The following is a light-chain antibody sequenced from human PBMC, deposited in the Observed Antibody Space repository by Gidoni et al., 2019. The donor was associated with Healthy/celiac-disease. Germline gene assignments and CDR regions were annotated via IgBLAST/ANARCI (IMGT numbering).Light chain of an antibody. CDR1: ALPKKY. J-gene: IGLJ1*01. CDR3: YSTDSSGLYV. Sequence: SYELTQPPSVSVSPGQTARITCSGDALPKKYAYGYQQKSGQAPVLVIYEDSKRPSGIPERFSGSSSGTMATLTISGAQVEDEADYYCYSTDSSGLYVFGTGTKVTVL. V-gene: IGLV3-10*01. CDR2: EDS.